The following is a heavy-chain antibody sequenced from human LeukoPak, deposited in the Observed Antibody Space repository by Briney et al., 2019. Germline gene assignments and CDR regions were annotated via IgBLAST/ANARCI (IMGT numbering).Heavy chain of an antibody. CDR3: AKGYCSGGSCYFFQH. V-gene: IGHV3-30*14. CDR2: ISYDGSNK. J-gene: IGHJ1*01. Sequence: PGGSLRLSCAASGFTFSSYAMHWVRQAPGKGLEWVAVISYDGSNKYYADSVKGRFTISRDNSKNTLYLQMNSLRAEDTAVYYCAKGYCSGGSCYFFQHWGQGTLVTVSS. D-gene: IGHD2-15*01. CDR1: GFTFSSYA.